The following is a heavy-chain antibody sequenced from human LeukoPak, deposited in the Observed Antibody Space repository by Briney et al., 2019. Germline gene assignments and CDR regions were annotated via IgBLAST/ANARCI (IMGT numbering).Heavy chain of an antibody. CDR1: GGSISSYY. CDR3: ARAVLWFGELFDY. V-gene: IGHV4-59*01. CDR2: IYYSGST. D-gene: IGHD3-10*01. J-gene: IGHJ4*02. Sequence: PSETLSLTCTVSGGSISSYYWSWIRQPPGKGLEWIGYIYYSGSTNYNPSLKSRVTISVDTSKNQFSLKLSSVTAADTAVYYCARAVLWFGELFDYWGQGTLVTVSS.